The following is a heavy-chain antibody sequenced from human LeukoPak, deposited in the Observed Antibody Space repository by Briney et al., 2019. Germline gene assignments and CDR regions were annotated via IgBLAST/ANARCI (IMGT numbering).Heavy chain of an antibody. CDR2: FDPEDGET. D-gene: IGHD3-10*01. CDR3: ATGAPSTMVRGVIRRAFDI. V-gene: IGHV1-24*01. Sequence: ASVNVSCKVSVYTLTELSMHGVRQAPGKGLEGMGGFDPEDGETIYAQKFQGRVTMTEDTSTDTAYMELSSLRSEDTAVYYCATGAPSTMVRGVIRRAFDIWGQGTMVTVSS. CDR1: VYTLTELS. J-gene: IGHJ3*02.